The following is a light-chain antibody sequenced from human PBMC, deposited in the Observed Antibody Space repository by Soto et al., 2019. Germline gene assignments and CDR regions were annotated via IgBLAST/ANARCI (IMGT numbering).Light chain of an antibody. CDR3: SSFTNSYPWV. V-gene: IGLV2-14*01. J-gene: IGLJ3*02. CDR2: EVS. CDR1: SSDVGGYNY. Sequence: QSALTQPASVSGSPGQSITISCTGSSSDVGGYNYVSWFQHHPGKVPKLMIYEVSHRPSGVSDRFSGSTSATTAPLTTSVLHADDDAYYYCSSFTNSYPWVFGAGTKLTVL.